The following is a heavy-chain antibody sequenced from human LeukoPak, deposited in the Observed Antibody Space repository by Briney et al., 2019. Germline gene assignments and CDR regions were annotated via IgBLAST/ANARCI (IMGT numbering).Heavy chain of an antibody. D-gene: IGHD3-10*01. Sequence: SETLSLTCAVYGGSFSGYYWSWIRQPPGEGLEWIGEINHSGSTNYNPSLKSRVTISVDTSKNQFSLKLSSVTAADTAVYYCARATLLWFGDHFDCWGQGTLVTVSS. CDR3: ARATLLWFGDHFDC. CDR2: INHSGST. CDR1: GGSFSGYY. V-gene: IGHV4-34*01. J-gene: IGHJ4*02.